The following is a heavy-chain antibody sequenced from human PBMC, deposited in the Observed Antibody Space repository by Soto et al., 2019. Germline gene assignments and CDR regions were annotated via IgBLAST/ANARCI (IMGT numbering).Heavy chain of an antibody. D-gene: IGHD2-15*01. Sequence: SETLSLTCAVSGGSISSRGYSWSCIRQPPGKRLEWVGYIYHSGNTYYNPSLKSRITIALDKSKNVFSLRMGSVTATDTAVYCCRGRTNWGLDFWGQGALVTVSS. CDR2: IYHSGNT. CDR3: RGRTNWGLDF. CDR1: GGSISSRGYS. J-gene: IGHJ4*02. V-gene: IGHV4-30-2*01.